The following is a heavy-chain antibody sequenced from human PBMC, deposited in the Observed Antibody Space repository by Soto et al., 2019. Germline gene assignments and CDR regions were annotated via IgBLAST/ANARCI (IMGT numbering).Heavy chain of an antibody. J-gene: IGHJ3*02. CDR2: IYYSGST. CDR3: ARLGLYCSSTSCYLLSDAFDI. D-gene: IGHD2-2*01. Sequence: PSETLSLTCTVSGGSISSSSYYWGWIRQPPGKGLEWIGSIYYSGSTYYNPSLKSRVTISVDTSKNQFSLKLSSVTAADTAVYYCARLGLYCSSTSCYLLSDAFDIWGQGTMVTVSS. V-gene: IGHV4-39*01. CDR1: GGSISSSSYY.